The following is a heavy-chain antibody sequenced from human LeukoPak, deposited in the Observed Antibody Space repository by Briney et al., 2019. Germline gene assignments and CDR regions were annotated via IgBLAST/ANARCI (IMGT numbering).Heavy chain of an antibody. J-gene: IGHJ4*02. V-gene: IGHV3-33*05. CDR1: GFTFSTYG. CDR3: ARDSITGDNSLDF. CDR2: ITNDGNYE. D-gene: IGHD7-27*01. Sequence: PGGFLRLSCAASGFTFSTYGMHWVRQAPGKGLEWVAVITNDGNYEKYADAVRGRFTISRDNSKNTLYLQMNSLSAEDTAVYYCARDSITGDNSLDFWGRGTLVTVSS.